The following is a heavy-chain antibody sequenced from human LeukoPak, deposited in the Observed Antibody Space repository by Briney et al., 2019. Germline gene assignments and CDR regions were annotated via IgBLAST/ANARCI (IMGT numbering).Heavy chain of an antibody. CDR3: VKDFAQITAAIAY. D-gene: IGHD2-2*01. Sequence: GGSLRLSCATSGFTCDDYAMHWVRQAPGKGLEWVSGSRRNTDSIGYADSVRGRFAISRDNSQNSLFLQMNSLRPEDTALYYCVKDFAQITAAIAYWGQGTLVTVSS. J-gene: IGHJ4*02. V-gene: IGHV3-9*01. CDR1: GFTCDDYA. CDR2: SRRNTDSI.